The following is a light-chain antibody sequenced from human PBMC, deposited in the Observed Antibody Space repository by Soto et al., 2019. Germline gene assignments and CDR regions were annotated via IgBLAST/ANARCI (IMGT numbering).Light chain of an antibody. CDR3: SSHTSSNTRI. J-gene: IGLJ1*01. CDR1: SSDIGAYDY. Sequence: QSVLTQPAYVSGSPGQSIAIPCTGTSSDIGAYDYVSWYQQHPDKAPKLMIYEVSNRPSGVSNRFSGSKSVNTATLTISGLQFEDEADYYCSSHTSSNTRIFGTGTKVPV. V-gene: IGLV2-14*03. CDR2: EVS.